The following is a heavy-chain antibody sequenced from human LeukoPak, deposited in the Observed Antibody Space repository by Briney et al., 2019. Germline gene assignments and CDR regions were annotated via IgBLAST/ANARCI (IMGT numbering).Heavy chain of an antibody. V-gene: IGHV3-15*01. J-gene: IGHJ4*02. CDR1: GFTFSNAW. D-gene: IGHD3-3*01. CDR3: TTDSDDFDY. CDR2: IKSKSDGETT. Sequence: GGSLRLSCAASGFTFSNAWMSWVRQAPGKGLEWVGRIKSKSDGETTDYAAPVKGRFTISRDDSKTTLYLQMNSLKTEDTALYYCTTDSDDFDYWGQGTLVTVSS.